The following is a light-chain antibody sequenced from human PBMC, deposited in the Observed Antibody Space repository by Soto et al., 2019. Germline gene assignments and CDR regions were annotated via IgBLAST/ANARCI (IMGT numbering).Light chain of an antibody. J-gene: IGLJ1*01. CDR2: EVS. Sequence: QSAPTQPRSVSGSPGQSVTISCPATSSDVDTYNRVSWYQQPPGTAPKLMIYEVSNRPSGVPDRFSGSRSGNTASLTISGLQAEDEADYYCCSYAGSHTWVFGTGTKLTVL. CDR1: SSDVDTYNR. CDR3: CSYAGSHTWV. V-gene: IGLV2-18*02.